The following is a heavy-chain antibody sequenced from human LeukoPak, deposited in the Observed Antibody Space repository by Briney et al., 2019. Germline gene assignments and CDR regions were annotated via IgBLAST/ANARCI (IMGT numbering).Heavy chain of an antibody. CDR1: GGSLSTYY. CDR3: AKVPLRWLTPFDY. Sequence: SETLSLTCAVSGGSLSTYYWSWIRQPLGKGLEWIGEINHRGTTNYSPSLRSRVTISVDTSKNQFSLTLRPVTAADTAMYYCAKVPLRWLTPFDYWGQGTLVTVSS. CDR2: INHRGTT. J-gene: IGHJ4*02. V-gene: IGHV4-34*01. D-gene: IGHD4-17*01.